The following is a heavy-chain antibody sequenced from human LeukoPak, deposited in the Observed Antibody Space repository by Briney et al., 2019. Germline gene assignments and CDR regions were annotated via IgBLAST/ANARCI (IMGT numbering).Heavy chain of an antibody. J-gene: IGHJ5*02. CDR1: GYTFTGYY. D-gene: IGHD3-9*01. CDR3: AXXXGAYYXILTGYYSPRFDP. V-gene: IGHV1-18*04. Sequence: SVTVXXKASGYTFTGYYMHWVRQAPGQGLEWMGWISAYNGNTNYAQKLQGRVTMTTDTSTSTAYMELRSLRSDDTAVHYCAXXXGAYYXILTGYYSPRFDPWGQGTLVTVSS. CDR2: ISAYNGNT.